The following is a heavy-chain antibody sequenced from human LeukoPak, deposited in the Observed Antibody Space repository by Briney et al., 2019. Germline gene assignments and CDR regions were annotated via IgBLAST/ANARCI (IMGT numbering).Heavy chain of an antibody. Sequence: PGGSLRLSCAASGFTLSSYAMSWVRQAPGTGLEWVSYISDTGSIIYYADSVEGRFTISRDNAKNSLYLQMNSLRAEDTAVYYCARGVNPLGYCSGGSCYYYYYYMDVWGKGTTVTISS. J-gene: IGHJ6*03. CDR3: ARGVNPLGYCSGGSCYYYYYYMDV. CDR1: GFTLSSYA. CDR2: ISDTGSII. D-gene: IGHD2-15*01. V-gene: IGHV3-48*04.